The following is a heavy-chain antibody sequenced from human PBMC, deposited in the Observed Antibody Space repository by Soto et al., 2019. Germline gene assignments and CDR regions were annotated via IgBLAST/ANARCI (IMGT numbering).Heavy chain of an antibody. CDR3: ARAEQWVVQAGWTG. CDR1: GYTFTSYG. J-gene: IGHJ4*02. CDR2: ISAYNGNT. D-gene: IGHD6-19*01. Sequence: QVQLVQSGAEVKKPGASVKVYCKASGYTFTSYGISWVRQAPGQGLEWMGWISAYNGNTNYAQKLQGRVTMTTDTSTGTACMERRRLRSDDTAVYYWARAEQWVVQAGWTGWGQGTVVSVS. V-gene: IGHV1-18*01.